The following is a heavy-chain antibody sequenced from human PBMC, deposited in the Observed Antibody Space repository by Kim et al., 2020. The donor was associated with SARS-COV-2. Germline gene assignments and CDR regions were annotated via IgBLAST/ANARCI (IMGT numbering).Heavy chain of an antibody. CDR3: TKDFQDEYDDCGYNGMDV. J-gene: IGHJ6*02. Sequence: VKVRFTISRDNSQNTLNLQMNSLRAEDAAVYYCTKDFQDEYDDCGYNGMDVWGQGTTVTVSS. D-gene: IGHD4-17*01. V-gene: IGHV3-33*06.